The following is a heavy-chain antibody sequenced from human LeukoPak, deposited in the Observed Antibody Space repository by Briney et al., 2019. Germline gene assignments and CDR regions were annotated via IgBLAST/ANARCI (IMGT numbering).Heavy chain of an antibody. Sequence: ASVKVSCKASGYTFTSYGISWVRQAPGQGLEWMGWISAYNGNTNYAQKLQGRVTMTTDTSTSTAYMELRSLRSDDTAVYYCARDPPGRRYDSSRYRRAEYFQHWGQGPLVTVSS. CDR3: ARDPPGRRYDSSRYRRAEYFQH. J-gene: IGHJ1*01. V-gene: IGHV1-18*01. CDR2: ISAYNGNT. D-gene: IGHD3-22*01. CDR1: GYTFTSYG.